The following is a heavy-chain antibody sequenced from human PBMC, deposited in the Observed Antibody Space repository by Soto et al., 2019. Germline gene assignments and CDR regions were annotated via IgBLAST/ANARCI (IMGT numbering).Heavy chain of an antibody. CDR1: GGSINNNYYY. J-gene: IGHJ4*02. D-gene: IGHD1-1*01. V-gene: IGHV4-39*01. CDR3: ARQKLDVPEYFDY. Sequence: PSETLSLTCSVSGGSINNNYYYWGWVRQPPGKGLEWIGSVSFTGTTYYSPSLKSRVTTSIDTSRNQFSLKLTSVTAADTAVYYCARQKLDVPEYFDYWGQGTLVTVSS. CDR2: VSFTGTT.